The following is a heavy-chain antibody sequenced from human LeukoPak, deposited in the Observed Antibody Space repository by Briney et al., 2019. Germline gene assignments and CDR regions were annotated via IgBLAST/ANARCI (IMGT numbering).Heavy chain of an antibody. D-gene: IGHD5-18*01. Sequence: PGGSLRLSCAASGFTFSDYYMSWVRQAPGKGLEWVSAISGSGGSTYYADSVKGRFTISRDNPKNTLYLQMNSLRAEDTAVYYCAKTLQLWPTGDYWGQGTLVTVSS. J-gene: IGHJ4*02. V-gene: IGHV3-23*01. CDR1: GFTFSDYY. CDR3: AKTLQLWPTGDY. CDR2: ISGSGGST.